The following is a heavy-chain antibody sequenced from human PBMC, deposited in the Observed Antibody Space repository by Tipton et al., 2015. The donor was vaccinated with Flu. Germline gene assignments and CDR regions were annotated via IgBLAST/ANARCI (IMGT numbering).Heavy chain of an antibody. D-gene: IGHD1-26*01. J-gene: IGHJ3*02. CDR2: ISAHHGNT. CDR3: ARDGHLEWGAPDAFDI. CDR1: GYTFTSYV. V-gene: IGHV1-18*04. Sequence: QVQLVQSGAEVKKPGASVKVSCKASGYTFTSYVISWVRQAPGQGLEWMGWISAHHGNTNYAQKLQGRVTMTTDTSTSTAYMELRSLRSDDTAVYYCARDGHLEWGAPDAFDIWGQGTLVTVSS.